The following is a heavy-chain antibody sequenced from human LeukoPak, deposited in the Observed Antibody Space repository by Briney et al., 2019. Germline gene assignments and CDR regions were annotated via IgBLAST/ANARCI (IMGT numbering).Heavy chain of an antibody. J-gene: IGHJ6*03. CDR1: SGPISSYY. CDR3: ARGDIVVVPAAKVSNYYYMDV. Sequence: SETLSLTCTVSSGPISSYYWSWIPQPAGEGLEWIGRIYTSGSTNYNPSLKSRVTISVDKSKNQFSLKLSSVTAADTAVYYCARGDIVVVPAAKVSNYYYMDVWGKGTTVTVSS. CDR2: IYTSGST. D-gene: IGHD2-2*01. V-gene: IGHV4-4*07.